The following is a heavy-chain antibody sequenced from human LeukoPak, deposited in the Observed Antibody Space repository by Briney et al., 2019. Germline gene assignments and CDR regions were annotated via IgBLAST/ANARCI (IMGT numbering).Heavy chain of an antibody. CDR3: ARDVWFGEFNYWVY. V-gene: IGHV1-2*02. D-gene: IGHD3-10*01. J-gene: IGHJ4*02. CDR1: GYTFTGYY. CDR2: INPNSGST. Sequence: ASVKVSCKASGYTFTGYYMHWVRQAPGQGLEWMGWINPNSGSTNYAQKFEGRVTMTRDTSISTAYMELSRLRSDDTAVYYCARDVWFGEFNYWVYWGQGTLVTVSS.